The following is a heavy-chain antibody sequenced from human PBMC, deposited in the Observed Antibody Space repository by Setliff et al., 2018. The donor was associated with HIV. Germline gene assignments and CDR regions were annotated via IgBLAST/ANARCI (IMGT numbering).Heavy chain of an antibody. CDR3: ARSIYGSGTYPLDN. V-gene: IGHV4-34*01. D-gene: IGHD3-10*01. CDR1: GWSFSGYY. J-gene: IGHJ4*02. Sequence: PSETLSLTCAVYGWSFSGYYWSWIRQPPGKGLEWIGSIYHSATTYYNPSLWGRVTISIDTSKNQISLKLNSMTAADTAVYYCARSIYGSGTYPLDNWGPGILVTVSS. CDR2: IYHSATT.